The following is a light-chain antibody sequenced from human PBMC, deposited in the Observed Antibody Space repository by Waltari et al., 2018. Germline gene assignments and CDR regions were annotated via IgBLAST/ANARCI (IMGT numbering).Light chain of an antibody. CDR1: KLENKL. V-gene: IGLV3-1*01. Sequence: SYELTQAHSVSVSPGQTATITCSGDKLENKLTSWYQQKPGQSPVLVLYQDTKRPSGISERFSGSNSGDTATLTITGTQTTDEADYYCQAWDIKNMIFGGGTKLTVL. CDR3: QAWDIKNMI. J-gene: IGLJ2*01. CDR2: QDT.